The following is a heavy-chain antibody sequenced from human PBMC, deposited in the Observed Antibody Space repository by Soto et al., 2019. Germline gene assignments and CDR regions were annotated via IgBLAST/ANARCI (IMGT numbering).Heavy chain of an antibody. J-gene: IGHJ6*02. CDR2: FDPEDGET. CDR3: ATAAVIRRAIISYLSMDV. Sequence: ASVKVSCKISGYSLTELSIHWVRQAPGKGLEWMGGFDPEDGETIYAQKWHGRVTVTEDTATDTAYMELSSLKSDDTAVYYCATAAVIRRAIISYLSMDVWGQGTPVTVSS. CDR1: GYSLTELS. D-gene: IGHD3-22*01. V-gene: IGHV1-24*01.